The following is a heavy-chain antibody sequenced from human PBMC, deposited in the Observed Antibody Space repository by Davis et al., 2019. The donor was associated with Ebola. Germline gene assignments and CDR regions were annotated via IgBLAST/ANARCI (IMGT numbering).Heavy chain of an antibody. D-gene: IGHD5-18*01. Sequence: GESLKISCKGSGYSFSSYWIGWVRQMPGKGLEWMAHFHPGTSDVRYSPSFEGQVTISVDKSITTAYLQWSSLTASDTAKYYCARHVTAVAVPFDIWGQGTMVIVSS. CDR1: GYSFSSYW. CDR2: FHPGTSDV. CDR3: ARHVTAVAVPFDI. J-gene: IGHJ3*02. V-gene: IGHV5-51*01.